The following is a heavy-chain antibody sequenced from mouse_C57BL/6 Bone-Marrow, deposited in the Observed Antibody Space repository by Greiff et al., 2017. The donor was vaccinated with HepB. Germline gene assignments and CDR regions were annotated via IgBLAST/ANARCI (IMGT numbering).Heavy chain of an antibody. D-gene: IGHD3-2*02. CDR1: GFTFSDYY. CDR2: ISNGGGST. V-gene: IGHV5-12*01. Sequence: EVQRVESGGGLVQPGGSLKLSCAASGFTFSDYYMYWVRQTPEKRLEWVAYISNGGGSTYYPDTVKGRFTISRDNAKNTLYLQMSRLKSEDTAMYYCARGQLRNYAMDYWGQGTSVTVSS. CDR3: ARGQLRNYAMDY. J-gene: IGHJ4*01.